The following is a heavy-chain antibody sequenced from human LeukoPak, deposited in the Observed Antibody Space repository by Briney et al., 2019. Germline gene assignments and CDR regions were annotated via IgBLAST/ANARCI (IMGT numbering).Heavy chain of an antibody. CDR2: INHSGST. Sequence: SETLSLTCAVYGGFFSGYYWSWIRQPPGKGLEWIGEINHSGSTNYNPSLKSRVTISVDTSKNQFSLKLSSVTAADTAVYYCARDGLWFGELLYTKPLDYWGQGTLVTVSS. CDR3: ARDGLWFGELLYTKPLDY. CDR1: GGFFSGYY. J-gene: IGHJ4*02. D-gene: IGHD3-10*01. V-gene: IGHV4-34*01.